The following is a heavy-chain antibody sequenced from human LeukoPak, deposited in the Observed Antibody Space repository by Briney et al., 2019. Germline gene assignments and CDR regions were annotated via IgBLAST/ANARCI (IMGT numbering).Heavy chain of an antibody. J-gene: IGHJ5*02. CDR3: ARAGSITIFGVVVAHNWFDP. D-gene: IGHD3-3*01. CDR2: ISAYNGNT. Sequence: ASVKVSCKASGYTFSSYGVSWVRQALGQGLEWMGWISAYNGNTNYAQKLQGRVTMTTDTSTSTAYMQLRSLRSDDTAVYYCARAGSITIFGVVVAHNWFDPWGQGTLVTVSS. CDR1: GYTFSSYG. V-gene: IGHV1-18*01.